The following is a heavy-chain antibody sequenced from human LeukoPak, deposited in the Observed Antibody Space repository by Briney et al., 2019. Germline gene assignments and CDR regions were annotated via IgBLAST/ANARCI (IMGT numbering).Heavy chain of an antibody. D-gene: IGHD1-26*01. Sequence: SETLSLTCTVSGGSVSSGSYYWSWIRQPPGKGLEWIGYIYYSGSTNYTPSLKSRVTISVDTSKNQFSLKLSSVTAADPAVYYCARGGWELLAWGQGTLVTVSS. J-gene: IGHJ4*02. CDR2: IYYSGST. CDR1: GGSVSSGSYY. V-gene: IGHV4-61*01. CDR3: ARGGWELLA.